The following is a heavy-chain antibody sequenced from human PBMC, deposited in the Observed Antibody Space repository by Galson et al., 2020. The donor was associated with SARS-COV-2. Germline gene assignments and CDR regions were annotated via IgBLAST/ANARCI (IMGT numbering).Heavy chain of an antibody. CDR3: AGEQQLVPNWFYP. CDR2: ISYDGSNK. CDR1: GFTFSSYA. J-gene: IGHJ5*02. V-gene: IGHV3-30*04. Sequence: GESLKISCAASGFTFSSYAMHWVRQAPGKGLEWVAVISYDGSNKYYADSVKGRFTISRDNSKNTLYLQMNSLRAEDTAVYYCAGEQQLVPNWFYPWGQGTLVTVSS. D-gene: IGHD6-13*01.